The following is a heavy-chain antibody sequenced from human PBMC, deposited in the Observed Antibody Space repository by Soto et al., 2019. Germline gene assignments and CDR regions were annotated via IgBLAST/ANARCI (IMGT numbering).Heavy chain of an antibody. J-gene: IGHJ4*02. D-gene: IGHD3-10*01. V-gene: IGHV3-74*01. Sequence: EVQLVESGGGLVQPGGSLRLSCAATGFTFNRRWMHWVRQAPGKGLVWTSKIDQGGSATNYADSVKGRSTIARDNAKNALYLQLNSLRGDDKAMYYCATDSNYGFDYWGQGNLVTVSS. CDR1: GFTFNRRW. CDR2: IDQGGSAT. CDR3: ATDSNYGFDY.